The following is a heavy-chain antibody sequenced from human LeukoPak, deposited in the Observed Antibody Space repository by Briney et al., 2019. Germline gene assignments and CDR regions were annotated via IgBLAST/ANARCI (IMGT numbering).Heavy chain of an antibody. J-gene: IGHJ4*02. V-gene: IGHV3-15*01. D-gene: IGHD2-2*01. CDR3: TTEEGYCSSTSCSPFDY. CDR2: IKSKTDGGTT. CDR1: GLTFSNAW. Sequence: GSLRLSCAASGLTFSNAWMSWVRQAPGKGLEWVGRIKSKTDGGTTDYAAPVKGRFTISRDDSKNTLYLQMNSLKTEDTAVYYCTTEEGYCSSTSCSPFDYWGQGTLVTVSS.